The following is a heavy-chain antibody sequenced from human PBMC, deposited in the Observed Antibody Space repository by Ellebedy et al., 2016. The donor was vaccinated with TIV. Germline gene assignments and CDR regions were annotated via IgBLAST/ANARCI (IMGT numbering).Heavy chain of an antibody. CDR3: ARDLGVSGTYYLLVY. CDR1: GGSISSSSYY. Sequence: PSETLSLTCTVSGGSISSSSYYRGWIRQAPGKGLEWVAVTSDDETSKHYADSVKGRFTISRDNSRRTLYLQMNSLRAEDTAMYYCARDLGVSGTYYLLVYWGQGTLVTVSS. J-gene: IGHJ4*02. CDR2: TSDDETSK. D-gene: IGHD1-26*01. V-gene: IGHV3-30-3*01.